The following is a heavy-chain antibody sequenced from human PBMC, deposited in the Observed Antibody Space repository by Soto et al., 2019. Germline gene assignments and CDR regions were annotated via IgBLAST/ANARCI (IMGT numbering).Heavy chain of an antibody. V-gene: IGHV3-9*01. CDR1: GFTFGDHA. J-gene: IGHJ4*02. CDR2: ISWNSGSI. D-gene: IGHD3-10*01. CDR3: LKDSGGGVGLFDS. Sequence: EVQLVESGGDLVQPGGSLRLSCAASGFTFGDHALHWVRRAPGKGLEWVSGISWNSGSIGYADSVKGRFTISRDSAKNSLYLQKNSLRAEDTAFYYCLKDSGGGVGLFDSWGQGTLVTVSS.